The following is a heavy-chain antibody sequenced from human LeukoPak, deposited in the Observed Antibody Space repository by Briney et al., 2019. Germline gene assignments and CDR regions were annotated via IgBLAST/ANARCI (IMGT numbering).Heavy chain of an antibody. CDR3: TKGLAEYVSGGYHKNRCLDP. CDR1: GFTFSNFD. Sequence: GGSLRLSCAASGFTFSNFDLSWVRQAPGKGLEWVSVISGSGDVTYYADSVKGRFTIFRDNSNNMLYLQMNSLRVEDTAIYYCTKGLAEYVSGGYHKNRCLDPWGQGTLVTVSS. J-gene: IGHJ5*02. D-gene: IGHD3-10*01. V-gene: IGHV3-23*01. CDR2: ISGSGDVT.